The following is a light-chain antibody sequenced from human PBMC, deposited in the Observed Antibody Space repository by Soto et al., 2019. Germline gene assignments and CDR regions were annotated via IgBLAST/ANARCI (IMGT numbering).Light chain of an antibody. V-gene: IGKV3-15*01. Sequence: EIVLTQSPATLSVSPGERATLSCRASQTVLSNLAWYQQKPGQAPRLLIYGASTRATGIPARFSGSGSGTEFALTISSLQSEDFAGYYCQQYNNWPITFGQGTRLEIK. CDR2: GAS. CDR3: QQYNNWPIT. J-gene: IGKJ5*01. CDR1: QTVLSN.